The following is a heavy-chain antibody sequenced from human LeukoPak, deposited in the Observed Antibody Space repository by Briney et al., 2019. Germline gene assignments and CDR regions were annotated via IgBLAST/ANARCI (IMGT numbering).Heavy chain of an antibody. CDR3: AGDVGFFDIDY. CDR2: IHYSRST. CDR1: GGSISSGGYY. J-gene: IGHJ4*02. V-gene: IGHV4-30-2*01. D-gene: IGHD3-9*01. Sequence: PSQTLSLTCTVSGGSISSGGYYWSWIRQPPGKGLEWIGSIHYSRSTYYIPSLKSRITISLDMSKNQYSLKLTSVTAADTAVYYCAGDVGFFDIDYWGQGILVTVSS.